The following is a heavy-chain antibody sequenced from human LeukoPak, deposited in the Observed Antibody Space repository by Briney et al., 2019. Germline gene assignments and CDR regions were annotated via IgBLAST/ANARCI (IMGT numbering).Heavy chain of an antibody. V-gene: IGHV4-59*08. D-gene: IGHD3-10*01. CDR1: GGSISGYY. CDR2: IYYSGST. CDR3: ARQTGYGLVSFDF. J-gene: IGHJ4*02. Sequence: ETLSLTCTVSGGSISGYYWNWIRQPPGKGLEWIGYIYYSGSTNYNPSLKSRVTISLDTSKNQFSLKLSSVTAADTAVYYCARQTGYGLVSFDFWGQGTLVTVSS.